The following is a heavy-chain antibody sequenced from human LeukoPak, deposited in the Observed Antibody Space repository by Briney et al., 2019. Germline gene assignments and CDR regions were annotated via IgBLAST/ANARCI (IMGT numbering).Heavy chain of an antibody. CDR1: GFTFSGYV. V-gene: IGHV3-23*01. D-gene: IGHD3-10*01. J-gene: IGHJ4*02. Sequence: PGGSLRLSCAASGFTFSGYVMTWVRQAPGKGLEWVSAISASGGNTYYADPVKGRFTISRDNSKNTLSLQMNSLRAEDTAVYYCAKDRDYYGSGSDSYYFDYWGQGTLVTVSS. CDR3: AKDRDYYGSGSDSYYFDY. CDR2: ISASGGNT.